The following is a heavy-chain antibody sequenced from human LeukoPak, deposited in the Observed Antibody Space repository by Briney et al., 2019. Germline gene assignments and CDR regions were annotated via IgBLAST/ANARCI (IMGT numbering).Heavy chain of an antibody. J-gene: IGHJ4*02. V-gene: IGHV1-2*02. D-gene: IGHD2-15*01. CDR2: INPNGGGT. Sequence: ASVKVSCKASGYTFTGYYMHWVRQAPGQGLEWMGWINPNGGGTNYAQKFQGRVTMTRDTSISTAYMELSRLRSDDTAVYYCARGPWRKLLHPSHYWGQGTLVTVSS. CDR3: ARGPWRKLLHPSHY. CDR1: GYTFTGYY.